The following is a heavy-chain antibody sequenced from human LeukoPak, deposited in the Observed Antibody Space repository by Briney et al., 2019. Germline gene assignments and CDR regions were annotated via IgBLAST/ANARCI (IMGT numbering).Heavy chain of an antibody. V-gene: IGHV3-21*01. CDR1: GFTFSSYN. Sequence: GGTLRLSCAASGFTFSSYNMNWVRQAPGKGLEWVSSITSGSSYIYYADPVKGRFTISRDNDKNSLYLQMNSLRAEDTAVYYCARAKYDSAGYYYSGFDIWGQGTMVTVSS. J-gene: IGHJ3*02. CDR3: ARAKYDSAGYYYSGFDI. CDR2: ITSGSSYI. D-gene: IGHD3-22*01.